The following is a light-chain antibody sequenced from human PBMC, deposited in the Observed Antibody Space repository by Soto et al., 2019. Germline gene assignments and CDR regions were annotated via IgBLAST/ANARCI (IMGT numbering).Light chain of an antibody. CDR2: WAS. Sequence: DIVMTQSPDSLAVSLGERATINCKSSQTVSHSSNNKKYLAWYQQKPGQPXKXXIYWASTRYSGVPDRFSGSGSGTDLTITISSLQAEDVEVYYCQQYYSAPWTFGQGTKVDIK. J-gene: IGKJ1*01. V-gene: IGKV4-1*01. CDR1: QTVSHSSNNKKY. CDR3: QQYYSAPWT.